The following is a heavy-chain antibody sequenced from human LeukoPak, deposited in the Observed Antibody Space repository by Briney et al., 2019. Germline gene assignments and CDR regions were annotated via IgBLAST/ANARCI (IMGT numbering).Heavy chain of an antibody. V-gene: IGHV1-46*03. CDR3: ARAGYWAATGYATN. CDR2: INASGGST. J-gene: IGHJ4*02. D-gene: IGHD6-13*01. Sequence: ASVKVSCKASGYTFTNYYMHWVRQAPGQGLEWMGIINASGGSTSYAQKFQDRVTITRDTSTSTVYMELSSLRSEDTAVYYCARAGYWAATGYATNWGQGTLVTVSS. CDR1: GYTFTNYY.